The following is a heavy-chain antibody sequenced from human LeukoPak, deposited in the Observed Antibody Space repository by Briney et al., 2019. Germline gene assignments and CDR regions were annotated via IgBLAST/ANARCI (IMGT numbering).Heavy chain of an antibody. V-gene: IGHV1-69*05. CDR3: ARLVSAYTAMVPLNY. Sequence: SSEKVSCKASGCTFSSYAISWVRQAPGQGLEWMGGIIPIFGTANYAQKFQGRVTITTDESTSTAYMELSSLRSEDTAVYYCARLVSAYTAMVPLNYWVQGTLVTVSS. D-gene: IGHD5-18*01. CDR2: IIPIFGTA. CDR1: GCTFSSYA. J-gene: IGHJ4*02.